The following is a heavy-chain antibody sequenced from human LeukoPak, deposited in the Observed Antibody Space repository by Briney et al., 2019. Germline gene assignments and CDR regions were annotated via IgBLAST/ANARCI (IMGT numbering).Heavy chain of an antibody. Sequence: SQTLSLTCTVSGGSISSGDYYWSWIRQPPGKGLEWIGYIYYSGSTYYNPSLKSRVTISVDTSKNQFSLKLSSVTAADTAVYYCARVVMVTGYFDYWGQGTLVTVSS. CDR2: IYYSGST. D-gene: IGHD5-18*01. CDR3: ARVVMVTGYFDY. J-gene: IGHJ4*02. CDR1: GGSISSGDYY. V-gene: IGHV4-30-4*01.